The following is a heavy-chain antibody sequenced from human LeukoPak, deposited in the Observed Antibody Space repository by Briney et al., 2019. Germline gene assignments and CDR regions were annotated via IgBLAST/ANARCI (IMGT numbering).Heavy chain of an antibody. CDR2: INHSGST. V-gene: IGHV4-34*01. D-gene: IGHD4-17*01. CDR1: GGSFSGYY. Sequence: KAAETLSLTCAVYGGSFSGYYWSWIRQPPGKGLEWVREINHSGSTNYNPSLKSRVTISVDTSKNQFSLKLSSVTAADTAVYYCARGRLRTTVTTPYNWFDPWGQGTLVTVSS. CDR3: ARGRLRTTVTTPYNWFDP. J-gene: IGHJ5*02.